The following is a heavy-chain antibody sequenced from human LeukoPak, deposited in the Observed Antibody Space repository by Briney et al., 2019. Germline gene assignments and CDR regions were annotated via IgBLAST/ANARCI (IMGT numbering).Heavy chain of an antibody. J-gene: IGHJ4*02. CDR2: ISAYNGNT. V-gene: IGHV1-18*01. CDR3: ARELRRYCGGDCYLFDY. CDR1: GYTFTSYG. Sequence: ASVKVSCKASGYTFTSYGISWVRQAPGQGLEWMGWISAYNGNTNYAQKLQGRVTMTTDTSTSTAYMELRSLRSDDTAVYYCARELRRYCGGDCYLFDYWGQGTLVTVSS. D-gene: IGHD2-21*02.